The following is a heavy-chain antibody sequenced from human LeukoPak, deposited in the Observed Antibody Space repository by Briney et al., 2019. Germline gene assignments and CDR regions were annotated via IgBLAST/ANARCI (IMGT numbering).Heavy chain of an antibody. CDR1: GFTFSGYA. CDR3: AKMDCSSTSCYSHYFDY. CDR2: ILDTGAGT. Sequence: PGGSLRLSCAASGFTFSGYAMSWVRQAPGKGLEWVSTILDTGAGTYYADSVKGRFTISRDNSKNTLYLQMNSLRAEDTAVYYCAKMDCSSTSCYSHYFDYWGQGTLVTVSS. D-gene: IGHD2-2*02. V-gene: IGHV3-23*01. J-gene: IGHJ4*02.